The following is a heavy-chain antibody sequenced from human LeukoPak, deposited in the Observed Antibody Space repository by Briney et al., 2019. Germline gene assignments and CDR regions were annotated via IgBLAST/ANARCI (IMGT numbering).Heavy chain of an antibody. CDR2: ISIYNGNT. J-gene: IGHJ5*02. Sequence: ASVKVSCKASGYTFTSYGISWVRQAPGQGLEWMGWISIYNGNTNYAQKLQGRVTMTTDISTSTAYMELRSLRSDDTGVYYCARPQNPDAHNWNDRKLNWFDPWGQGTLVTVSS. D-gene: IGHD1-20*01. V-gene: IGHV1-18*01. CDR3: ARPQNPDAHNWNDRKLNWFDP. CDR1: GYTFTSYG.